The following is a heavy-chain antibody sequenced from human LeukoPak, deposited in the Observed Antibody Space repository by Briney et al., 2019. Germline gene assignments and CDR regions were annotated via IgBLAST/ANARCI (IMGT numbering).Heavy chain of an antibody. J-gene: IGHJ4*02. CDR2: IYSSGST. D-gene: IGHD5-24*01. CDR3: ARDHDGYNLFDF. V-gene: IGHV4-59*01. Sequence: SETLSLTCTVSGGSINNYYWNWIRQPPGKGLEWIGYIYSSGSTNYNPSLKSRVTISLDTSKNEFSLKLSSVTAADTAVYYCARDHDGYNLFDFWGQGTLVTVSS. CDR1: GGSINNYY.